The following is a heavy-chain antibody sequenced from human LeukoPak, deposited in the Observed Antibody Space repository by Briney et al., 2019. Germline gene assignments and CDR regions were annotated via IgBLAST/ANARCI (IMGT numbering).Heavy chain of an antibody. CDR1: GFIFNYYA. Sequence: GGSLRLSCAASGFIFNYYAMNWVRQAPGKGLEWVSAISGGGHSTYYADSVKGRFTISRDNSKNTLYLQMNSLRAEDTAVYFCAKGLEPGAFDIWGQGTRVPVSS. CDR3: AKGLEPGAFDI. D-gene: IGHD1-1*01. J-gene: IGHJ3*02. V-gene: IGHV3-23*01. CDR2: ISGGGHST.